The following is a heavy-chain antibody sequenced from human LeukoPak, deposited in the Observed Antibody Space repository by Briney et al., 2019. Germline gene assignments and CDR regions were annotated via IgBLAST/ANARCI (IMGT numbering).Heavy chain of an antibody. J-gene: IGHJ4*02. CDR2: IHYTGST. D-gene: IGHD4-17*01. Sequence: PSETLSLTCTVSGGSISSYYWSWIRQSPGKGLECIGYIHYTGSTNYNPSLKSRVTISADTSKNQFSLKLSSVTAADTAVYYCARGLGTNDYGDYGGYWGQGTLVTVSS. CDR3: ARGLGTNDYGDYGGY. CDR1: GGSISSYY. V-gene: IGHV4-59*12.